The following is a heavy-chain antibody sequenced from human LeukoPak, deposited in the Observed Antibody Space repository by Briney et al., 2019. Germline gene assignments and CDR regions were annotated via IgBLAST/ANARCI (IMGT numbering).Heavy chain of an antibody. CDR1: GFTFSSYA. CDR2: ISYDGSNK. D-gene: IGHD4-17*01. CDR3: IVFGDSNH. Sequence: GGSLRLSCAASGFTFSSYAMHWVRQAPGKGLEWVAVISYDGSNKYYADSVKGRFTISRDTSKNTLYLQINSLRVEDTAVYYCIVFGDSNHGGQGTLVTVSS. J-gene: IGHJ4*02. V-gene: IGHV3-30*14.